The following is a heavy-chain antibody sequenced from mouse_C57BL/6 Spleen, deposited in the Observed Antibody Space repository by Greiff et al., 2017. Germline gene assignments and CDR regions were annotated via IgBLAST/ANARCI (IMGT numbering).Heavy chain of an antibody. Sequence: QVQLQQPGAELVKPGASVKLSCKASGYTFTSYWMHWVKQRPGQGLEWIGMIHPNSGSTNYNEKFKSKATLTVDKSSSTAYMQLSSLTSEDSAVYYGARWGTTVVAPFGYWGQGTTLTVSS. D-gene: IGHD1-1*01. CDR1: GYTFTSYW. V-gene: IGHV1-64*01. J-gene: IGHJ2*01. CDR2: IHPNSGST. CDR3: ARWGTTVVAPFGY.